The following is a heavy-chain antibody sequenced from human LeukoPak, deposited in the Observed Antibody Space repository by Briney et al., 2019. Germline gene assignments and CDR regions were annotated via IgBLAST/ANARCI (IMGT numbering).Heavy chain of an antibody. CDR2: INPSGGST. V-gene: IGHV1-46*01. J-gene: IGHJ6*03. CDR3: ARVSPSYSSSLGDYYMDV. Sequence: ASVKVSCTASGYTFTGYYMHWVRQAPGQGLEWMGIINPSGGSTSYAQKFQGRVTMTRDMSTSTVYMELSSLRSEDTAVYYCARVSPSYSSSLGDYYMDVWGKGTTATVSS. CDR1: GYTFTGYY. D-gene: IGHD6-13*01.